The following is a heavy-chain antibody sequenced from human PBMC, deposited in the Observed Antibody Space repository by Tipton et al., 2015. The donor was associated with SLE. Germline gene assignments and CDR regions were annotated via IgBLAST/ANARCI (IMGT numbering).Heavy chain of an antibody. J-gene: IGHJ4*02. CDR1: GFTVSSNY. CDR2: IYSGGST. V-gene: IGHV3-53*05. CDR3: AKDRSYYDILTGLGY. Sequence: SLRLSCAASGFTVSSNYMSWVRQAPGKGLEWVSVIYSGGSTYYADSVKGRFTISRDNSKNTLYLQMNSLRADDTAVYYCAKDRSYYDILTGLGYWGQGTLVTVSS. D-gene: IGHD3-9*01.